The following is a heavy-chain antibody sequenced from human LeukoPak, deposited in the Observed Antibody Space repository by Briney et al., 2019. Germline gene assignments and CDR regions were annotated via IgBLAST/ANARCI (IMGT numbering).Heavy chain of an antibody. CDR1: NYTFNSYG. CDR3: ARDIAVAAIIPPYFDY. Sequence: ASVKVSCKASNYTFNSYGISWVRQAPGQGLEWMGWISAYNGNTNYAQKLQGRVTITTDTSTSTAYMELRSLRSDDTAVYYCARDIAVAAIIPPYFDYWGQGTLVTVSS. J-gene: IGHJ4*02. D-gene: IGHD6-19*01. V-gene: IGHV1-18*01. CDR2: ISAYNGNT.